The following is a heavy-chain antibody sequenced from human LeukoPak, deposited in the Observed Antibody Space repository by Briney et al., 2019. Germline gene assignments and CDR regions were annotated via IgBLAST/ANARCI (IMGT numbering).Heavy chain of an antibody. D-gene: IGHD2-2*01. CDR2: INPNSGGT. CDR1: GYTFTDYY. Sequence: ASVKVSCKASGYTFTDYYMHWVRQAPGQGLEWMGRINPNSGGTNYAQKFQGRVTMTRDTSISAAYMELSRLRSDDTAVYYCARERYCSSTSCSGYYYYYYGMDVWGQGTTVTVSS. J-gene: IGHJ6*02. CDR3: ARERYCSSTSCSGYYYYYYGMDV. V-gene: IGHV1-2*06.